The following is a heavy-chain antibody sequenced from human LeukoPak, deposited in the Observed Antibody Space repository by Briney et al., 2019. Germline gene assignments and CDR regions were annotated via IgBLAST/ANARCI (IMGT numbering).Heavy chain of an antibody. CDR2: ISYDGSNK. D-gene: IGHD6-25*01. J-gene: IGHJ4*02. Sequence: GGSLRLSCAASGFTFSSHAMNWVRQAPGKGLEWVSAISYDGSNKDYADSVKGRSTISRDNSKNTLYLQMNSLRPEDTAVYYCARGLGSGWACYFDYWGQGTLVTVSS. CDR1: GFTFSSHA. CDR3: ARGLGSGWACYFDY. V-gene: IGHV3-30-3*01.